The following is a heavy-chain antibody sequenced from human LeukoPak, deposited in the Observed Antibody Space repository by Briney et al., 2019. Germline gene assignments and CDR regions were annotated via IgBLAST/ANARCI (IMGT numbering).Heavy chain of an antibody. CDR2: INPSGGST. CDR3: ARSGGVAVTAIY. Sequence: ASVKVSCKASGYTFTSYYMHWVRQAPGQGLEWMGIINPSGGSTSYAQKFQGRVTMTRDMSTSTVYMELSSLRSEDTAVYYCARSGGVAVTAIYWGQGTLVTVSS. V-gene: IGHV1-46*01. CDR1: GYTFTSYY. J-gene: IGHJ4*02. D-gene: IGHD2-21*02.